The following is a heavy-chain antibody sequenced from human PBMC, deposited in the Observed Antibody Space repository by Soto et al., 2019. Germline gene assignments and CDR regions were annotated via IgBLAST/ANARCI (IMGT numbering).Heavy chain of an antibody. J-gene: IGHJ4*02. V-gene: IGHV4-34*01. CDR3: ARSGYYGSGSFFDY. CDR2: INHSGST. CDR1: GGSFSGYY. D-gene: IGHD3-10*01. Sequence: PSETLSLTCAVYGGSFSGYYWSWIRQPPGKGLEWIGEINHSGSTNYNPSLKSRVTISVDTSKNQFSLKLSSVTAADTAVYYCARSGYYGSGSFFDYWGQGTLVTVSS.